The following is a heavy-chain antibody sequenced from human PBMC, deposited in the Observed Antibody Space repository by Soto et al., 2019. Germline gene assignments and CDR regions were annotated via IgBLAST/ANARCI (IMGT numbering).Heavy chain of an antibody. CDR1: GFTFSSYW. Sequence: GGSLRLSCAASGFTFSSYWMSWVRQAPGKGLEWVANIKQDGSEKYYVDSVKGRFNISRDNAKNSLYLQMNSLRAEDTAVYYCARDRYSYYDFWSGSLPYYYYGMDVWGQGTTVTVSS. V-gene: IGHV3-7*01. J-gene: IGHJ6*02. CDR3: ARDRYSYYDFWSGSLPYYYYGMDV. D-gene: IGHD3-3*01. CDR2: IKQDGSEK.